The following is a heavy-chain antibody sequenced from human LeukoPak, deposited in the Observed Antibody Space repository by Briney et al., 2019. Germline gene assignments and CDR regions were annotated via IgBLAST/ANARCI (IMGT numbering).Heavy chain of an antibody. CDR1: GFTFSSYG. D-gene: IGHD5-18*01. CDR3: AKDSHQLWRPRWYFDL. Sequence: PGGSLRLSCAASGFTFSSYGMHWVRQAPGKGLEWVAVISYDGSNKYYADSVKGRFTISRDNSKNTLYLQMNSLRAEDTAVYYCAKDSHQLWRPRWYFDLWGRGTLVTVSS. V-gene: IGHV3-30*18. CDR2: ISYDGSNK. J-gene: IGHJ2*01.